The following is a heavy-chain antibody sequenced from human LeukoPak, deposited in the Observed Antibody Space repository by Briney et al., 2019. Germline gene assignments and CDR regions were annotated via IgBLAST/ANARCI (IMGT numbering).Heavy chain of an antibody. CDR2: INHSGST. CDR1: GGSFSGYY. V-gene: IGHV4-34*01. D-gene: IGHD3-16*02. CDR3: ARERVMITFGGVIVIKNGIRYYFDY. Sequence: SETLSLTCAVYGGSFSGYYWSWIRQPPGKGLEWIGEINHSGSTNYNPSLKSRVTISVDTSKNQSSLKLSSVTAADTAVYYCARERVMITFGGVIVIKNGIRYYFDYWGQGTLVTVSS. J-gene: IGHJ4*02.